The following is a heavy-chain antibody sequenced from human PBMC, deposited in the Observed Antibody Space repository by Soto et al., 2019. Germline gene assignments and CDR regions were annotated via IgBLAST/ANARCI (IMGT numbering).Heavy chain of an antibody. D-gene: IGHD5-18*01. CDR2: IIPIFGTA. J-gene: IGHJ6*02. CDR3: ASPWGGVDTVSNYYYYGMDV. CDR1: GGTFSSYA. V-gene: IGHV1-69*13. Sequence: GASVQVSCKASGGTFSSYAISWVRQAPGQGLEWMGGIIPIFGTANYAQKFQGRVTITADESTSTAYMELSSLRSEDTAVYHCASPWGGVDTVSNYYYYGMDVWGQGTTVTVS.